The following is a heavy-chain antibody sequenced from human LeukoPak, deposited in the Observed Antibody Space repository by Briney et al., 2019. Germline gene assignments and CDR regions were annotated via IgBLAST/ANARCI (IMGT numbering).Heavy chain of an antibody. CDR2: IKSKTDGGTT. Sequence: PGGSLRLSCAASGFTFSSVWMSWVRQAPGKGLEWVGRIKSKTDGGTTDYVAPVKGRFTISRDDSKNTLYLQMNSLKTDDTAVYYCTTDSGFDYDILTGYFYYNYYGMDVWGQGTTVTVSS. CDR3: TTDSGFDYDILTGYFYYNYYGMDV. V-gene: IGHV3-15*01. J-gene: IGHJ6*02. CDR1: GFTFSSVW. D-gene: IGHD3-9*01.